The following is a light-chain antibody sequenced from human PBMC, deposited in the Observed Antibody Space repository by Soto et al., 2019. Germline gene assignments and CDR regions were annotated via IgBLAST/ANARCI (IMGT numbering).Light chain of an antibody. CDR2: EAF. J-gene: IGLJ2*01. V-gene: IGLV2-8*01. CDR1: SSDVGGYNY. Sequence: QSVPAQPPSASGTPGQSVTFSCTGTSSDVGGYNYVSLYQQNPGKAHKLMIYEAFKRHSGVPDRFSGSKSGNTASLTVSGLQSDDEADYYCSAYAGSSTWVFGGGTKLTVL. CDR3: SAYAGSSTWV.